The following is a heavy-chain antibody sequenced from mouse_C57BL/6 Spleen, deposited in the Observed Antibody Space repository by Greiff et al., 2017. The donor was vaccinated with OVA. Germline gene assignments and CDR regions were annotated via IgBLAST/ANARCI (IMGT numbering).Heavy chain of an antibody. Sequence: VQLKQPGAELVKPGASVKLSCKASGYTFTSYWMHWVKQRPGQGLEWIRMIHPNSGSTNYNEKFKSKATLTVDKSSSTAYMQLSSLTSEDSAVYYCARGGHYDEGFAYWGQGTLVTVSA. CDR1: GYTFTSYW. V-gene: IGHV1-64*01. D-gene: IGHD2-4*01. CDR2: IHPNSGST. J-gene: IGHJ3*01. CDR3: ARGGHYDEGFAY.